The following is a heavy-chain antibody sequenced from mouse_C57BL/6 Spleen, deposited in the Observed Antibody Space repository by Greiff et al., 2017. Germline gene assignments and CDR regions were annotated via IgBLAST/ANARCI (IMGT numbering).Heavy chain of an antibody. CDR3: AREVITTVVATKDFDY. Sequence: VQLQQSGTELVKPGASVKLSCKASGYTFTSSWMNWVKQRPGQGLEWIGNINPSNGGTNYNEKFKSKATLTEDKSSSTAYMLLSSLPSEDSAVYYCAREVITTVVATKDFDYWGQGTTLTVSS. CDR2: INPSNGGT. D-gene: IGHD1-1*01. CDR1: GYTFTSSW. V-gene: IGHV1-53*01. J-gene: IGHJ2*01.